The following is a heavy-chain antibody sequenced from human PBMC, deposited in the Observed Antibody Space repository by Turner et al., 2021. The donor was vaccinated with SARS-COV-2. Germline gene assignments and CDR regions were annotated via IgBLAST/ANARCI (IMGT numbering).Heavy chain of an antibody. CDR1: GFTFSSYS. V-gene: IGHV3-21*01. D-gene: IGHD2-2*01. Sequence: EVQLVESGGGLVKPGGSLRLSCAAYGFTFSSYSMNWVRQAPGKGLEWLSSISSSSSYIYYADSVKGRFTISRDNAKNSLYLQMNSLRAEDTAVYYCARDHRPVVVPAAKRAGSYYYGMDVWGQGTTVTVSS. CDR3: ARDHRPVVVPAAKRAGSYYYGMDV. CDR2: ISSSSSYI. J-gene: IGHJ6*02.